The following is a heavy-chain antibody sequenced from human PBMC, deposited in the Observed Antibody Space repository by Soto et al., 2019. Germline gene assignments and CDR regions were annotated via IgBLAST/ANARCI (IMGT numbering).Heavy chain of an antibody. CDR2: ISPYNGNR. CDR3: VMGDNDFTPNPQDV. Sequence: QVQLVQSGDEVTKPGASVKVSCKASGYIFVNYGIAWVRQAPGQVLEWMGWISPYNGNRHSASRVQGRLTMTSDTSTSTAYMALVSLTSADTAVYYCVMGDNDFTPNPQDVWGQGTTVTVSS. CDR1: GYIFVNYG. V-gene: IGHV1-18*01. D-gene: IGHD3-16*01. J-gene: IGHJ6*02.